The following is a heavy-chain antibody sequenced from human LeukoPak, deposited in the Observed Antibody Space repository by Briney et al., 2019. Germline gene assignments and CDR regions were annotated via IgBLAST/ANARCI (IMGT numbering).Heavy chain of an antibody. J-gene: IGHJ4*02. V-gene: IGHV3-7*01. D-gene: IGHD4-17*01. CDR2: IKQDGSEK. CDR3: ARETTVTTHFDY. CDR1: GFTFNRSW. Sequence: GGSLRLSCAASGFTFNRSWMSWVRQAPGKGLEWVANIKQDGSEKYYVDSVKGRFTISRDNAKNSLYLQMNSLRAEDTAMYYCARETTVTTHFDYWGQRTLVTVSS.